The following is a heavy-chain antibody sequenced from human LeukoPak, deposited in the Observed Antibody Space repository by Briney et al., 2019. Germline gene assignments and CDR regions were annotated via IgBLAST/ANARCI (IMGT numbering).Heavy chain of an antibody. V-gene: IGHV4-59*01. CDR3: ARDFPYCSSTSCFFE. CDR1: GGSISSYY. J-gene: IGHJ4*02. D-gene: IGHD2-2*01. CDR2: IYYSGST. Sequence: SETLSLTCTVSGGSISSYYWSWIRQPPGKGLEWIGYIYYSGSTNYNPSLKSRVIISVDTSKNQFSLKLSSVTAADTAVYYCARDFPYCSSTSCFFEWGQGTLVTVSS.